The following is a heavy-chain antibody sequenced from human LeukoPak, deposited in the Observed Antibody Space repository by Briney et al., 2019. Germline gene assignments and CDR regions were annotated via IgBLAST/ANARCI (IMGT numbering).Heavy chain of an antibody. CDR2: IYTSGGT. J-gene: IGHJ6*02. Sequence: PSQTLSLTCTVSGGSFKSGNYYWSWIRQPAGKGLEWIGRIYTSGGTNYNPSLKSRVTISVDTSKNQFSLKLSSVTAADTAVYYCARGPLAAAGTLTYYYYGRLGPRDHGHRLL. D-gene: IGHD6-13*01. CDR3: ARGPLAAAGTLTYYYYGR. CDR1: GGSFKSGNYY. V-gene: IGHV4-61*02.